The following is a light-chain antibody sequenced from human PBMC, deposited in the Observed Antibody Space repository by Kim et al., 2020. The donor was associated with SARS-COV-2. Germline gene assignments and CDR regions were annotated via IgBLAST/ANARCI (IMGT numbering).Light chain of an antibody. Sequence: SHGQKASINCSGDKLGNKYQYIPWNQQKPGQSPMLVMYQHTRRPSGIPERFSGSNSGNTATLPISGTHEMDEAHYYCQAWDNITAVFGGGTQLTVL. CDR2: QHT. V-gene: IGLV3-1*01. CDR1: KLGNKYQY. J-gene: IGLJ2*01. CDR3: QAWDNITAV.